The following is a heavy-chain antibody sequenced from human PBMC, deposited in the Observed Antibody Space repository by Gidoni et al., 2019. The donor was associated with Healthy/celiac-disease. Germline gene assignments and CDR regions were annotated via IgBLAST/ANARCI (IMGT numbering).Heavy chain of an antibody. D-gene: IGHD4-4*01. CDR3: ARQSVKTIYSNYWYFDL. CDR1: GGSFSGYH. J-gene: IGHJ2*01. CDR2: INHSGST. Sequence: QVQLQQWGAGLLKPSETLSLTCAVYGGSFSGYHWSWIRQPPGKGLEWIGEINHSGSTNYNPSLKSRVTISVDTSKNQFSLKLSSVTAADTAVYYCARQSVKTIYSNYWYFDLWGRGTLVTVSS. V-gene: IGHV4-34*01.